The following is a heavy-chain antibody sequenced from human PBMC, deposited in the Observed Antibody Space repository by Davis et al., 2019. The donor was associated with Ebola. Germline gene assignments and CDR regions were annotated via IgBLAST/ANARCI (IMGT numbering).Heavy chain of an antibody. J-gene: IGHJ4*02. Sequence: GESLKISCAASGFTFSSYWMSWVRQAPGKGLEWVANIKQDGSEKYYVDSVKGRFTISRDNAKNSLYLQMNSLRAEDTAVYYCARDQPYYDFWSGYCDYWAREPWSPSPQ. CDR3: ARDQPYYDFWSGYCDY. CDR2: IKQDGSEK. CDR1: GFTFSSYW. D-gene: IGHD3-3*01. V-gene: IGHV3-7*01.